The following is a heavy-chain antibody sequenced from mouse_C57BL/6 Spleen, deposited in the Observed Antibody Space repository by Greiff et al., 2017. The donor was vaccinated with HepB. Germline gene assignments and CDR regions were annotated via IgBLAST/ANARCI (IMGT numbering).Heavy chain of an antibody. Sequence: QVQLQQPGAELVMPGASVKLSCKASGYTFTSYWMHWVKQRPGQGLEWIGEIDPSDSYTNYNQKFKGKSTLTVDKSSSTAYMQLSSLTSADSAVYYCASGGSSYVDYAMDYWGQGTSVTVSS. CDR2: IDPSDSYT. CDR1: GYTFTSYW. D-gene: IGHD1-1*01. V-gene: IGHV1-69*01. J-gene: IGHJ4*01. CDR3: ASGGSSYVDYAMDY.